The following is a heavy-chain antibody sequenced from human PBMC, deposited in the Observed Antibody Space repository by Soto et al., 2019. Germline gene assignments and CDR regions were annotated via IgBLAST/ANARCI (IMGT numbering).Heavy chain of an antibody. Sequence: GGSLRLSCAASGFTFSSYAMSWVRQAPGKGLEWVSAISGSGGSTYYADSVKGRFTISRDNSKNTLYLQMNSLRAEDTAVYYCAKMEWVAAAGTGAFDIWGQGTMVTVSS. CDR3: AKMEWVAAAGTGAFDI. CDR2: ISGSGGST. D-gene: IGHD6-13*01. V-gene: IGHV3-23*01. J-gene: IGHJ3*02. CDR1: GFTFSSYA.